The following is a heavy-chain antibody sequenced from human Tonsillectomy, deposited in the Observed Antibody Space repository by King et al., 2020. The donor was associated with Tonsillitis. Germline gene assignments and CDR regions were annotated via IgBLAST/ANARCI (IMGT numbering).Heavy chain of an antibody. J-gene: IGHJ5*02. D-gene: IGHD3-16*01. CDR2: ISVYNGDT. V-gene: IGHV1-18*04. CDR3: ARSGGRYTLFDP. Sequence: QLVQSGAEVKEPGASVKVSCKASGYTFSSYGISWVRQAPGQGLEWMGWISVYNGDTDYPQKLQGRVTLTTDTSTSTAYMEIRSLGSDDTAVYYCARSGGRYTLFDPWGQGTLVTVSS. CDR1: GYTFSSYG.